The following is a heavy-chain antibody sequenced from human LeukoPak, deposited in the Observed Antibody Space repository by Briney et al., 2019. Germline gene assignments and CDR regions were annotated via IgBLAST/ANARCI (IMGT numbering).Heavy chain of an antibody. D-gene: IGHD3-3*01. CDR2: FDPQDGET. CDR3: ATVFWSGYSIYFYY. CDR1: VYTLTGLS. Sequence: ASVKVSCKVSVYTLTGLSMHWVGQAPGRGLEWMGGFDPQDGETIYAKKFQGRVTLTEDTSTATAYMELSRLRSEDTAVYYCATVFWSGYSIYFYYWGQGTLVTVSS. J-gene: IGHJ4*02. V-gene: IGHV1-24*01.